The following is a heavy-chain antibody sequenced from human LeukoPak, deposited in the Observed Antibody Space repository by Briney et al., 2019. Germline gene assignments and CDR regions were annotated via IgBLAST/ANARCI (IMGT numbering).Heavy chain of an antibody. CDR2: INPTGSST. J-gene: IGHJ4*02. CDR1: GYTFTGYY. CDR3: ARDRPSAEQWLVPRYYFDY. D-gene: IGHD6-19*01. V-gene: IGHV1-46*01. Sequence: ASVKVSCKASGYTFTGYYMHWVRQAPGQGLEWMGLINPTGSSTAYAQKFQGRVTMTRDMSTSTDYMELSSLRSEDTAVYYCARDRPSAEQWLVPRYYFDYWGQGTLVTVSS.